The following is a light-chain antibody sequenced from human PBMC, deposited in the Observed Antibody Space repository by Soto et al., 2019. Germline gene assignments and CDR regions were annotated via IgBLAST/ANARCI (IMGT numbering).Light chain of an antibody. CDR1: SSNIGGNS. CDR3: GSWDSSMSAYV. V-gene: IGLV1-51*01. J-gene: IGLJ1*01. Sequence: QSGLSQPPSVSAAPGQRVAISCSGSSSNIGGNSVSLYQQLPGTAPKLLIYDDDQRPSGIPDRFSGSKSGTSATLGITGFQTGDEADYYCGSWDSSMSAYVFGTGTKVTV. CDR2: DDD.